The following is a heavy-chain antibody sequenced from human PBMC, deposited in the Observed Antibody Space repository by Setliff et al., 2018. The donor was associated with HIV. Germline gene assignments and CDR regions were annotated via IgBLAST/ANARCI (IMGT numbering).Heavy chain of an antibody. D-gene: IGHD3-9*01. Sequence: PGGSLRLFCAASGFTFSNYSMNWVRQTPGKGLEWVSSISASATYIYYADSVKGRFTISRDNAENSLYLQMNSLRAEDTAVYYCARDNGRYFDRGWFDPWGQGPWSPSPQ. CDR2: ISASATYI. V-gene: IGHV3-21*01. J-gene: IGHJ5*02. CDR1: GFTFSNYS. CDR3: ARDNGRYFDRGWFDP.